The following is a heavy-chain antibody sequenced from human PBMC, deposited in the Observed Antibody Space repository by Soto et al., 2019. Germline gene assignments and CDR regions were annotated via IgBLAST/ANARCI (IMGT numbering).Heavy chain of an antibody. CDR1: GGSFSGYS. CDR3: ARDKITGLIDY. D-gene: IGHD2-8*02. CDR2: INHTGST. J-gene: IGHJ4*02. V-gene: IGHV4-34*01. Sequence: QVQLQQWGAGLLKPSETLSLTCAVYGGSFSGYSWTWIRHPPGTGLEWIGEINHTGSTNYNPSLKSRVSIPVDTSKNQFSLKLTSVTAADTAVYYWARDKITGLIDYWGQGTLVTVSS.